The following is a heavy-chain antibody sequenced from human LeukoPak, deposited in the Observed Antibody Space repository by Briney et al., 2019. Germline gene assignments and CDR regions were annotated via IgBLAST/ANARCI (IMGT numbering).Heavy chain of an antibody. V-gene: IGHV3-21*01. Sequence: PGGSLRLSCAASGFTFSSYSMNWVRQAPGKGLEWVSSISSSSSYIYYADSVKGRFTISRDNAKNSLYLQMNSLRAEDTAVYYCATSIAVADVCDYWGQGTLVTVSS. CDR1: GFTFSSYS. J-gene: IGHJ4*02. D-gene: IGHD6-19*01. CDR3: ATSIAVADVCDY. CDR2: ISSSSSYI.